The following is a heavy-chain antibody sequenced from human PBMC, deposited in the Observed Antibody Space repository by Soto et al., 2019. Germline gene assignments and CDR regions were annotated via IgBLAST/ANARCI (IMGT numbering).Heavy chain of an antibody. D-gene: IGHD3-22*01. CDR1: GYTFTSYY. J-gene: IGHJ4*02. Sequence: GASVKVSCKASGYTFTSYYMHLVRQAPGQGLEWMGIINPSGGSTSYAQKFQGRVTMTRDTSTSTVYMELSSLRSEDTAVYYCARETLYYYDSSGYQSFDYWGQGTLVTVSS. CDR3: ARETLYYYDSSGYQSFDY. V-gene: IGHV1-46*01. CDR2: INPSGGST.